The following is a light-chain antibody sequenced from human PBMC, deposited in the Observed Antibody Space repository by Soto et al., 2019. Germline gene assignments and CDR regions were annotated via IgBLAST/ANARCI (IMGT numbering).Light chain of an antibody. CDR2: AAS. V-gene: IGKV1-39*01. J-gene: IGKJ1*01. CDR3: QQNYRATPWT. CDR1: QSISRY. Sequence: DIQMTQSPSSLSASVGDRITITCRASQSISRYLNWYQHKPGKAPKLLINAASSLERGVPSRFSGGGSRTDFTLNISSLQPDDFATYYCQQNYRATPWTFGQGTKVEGK.